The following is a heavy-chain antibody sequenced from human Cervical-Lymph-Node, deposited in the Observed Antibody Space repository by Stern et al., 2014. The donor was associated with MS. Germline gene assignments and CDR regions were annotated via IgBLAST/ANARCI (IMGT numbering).Heavy chain of an antibody. J-gene: IGHJ3*01. CDR2: LSHSGST. CDR1: GGSISSGGSS. CDR3: ARGGVIYTQDRNGFDV. Sequence: QVQLQESGSGQAKPSQTLSLTCAVSGGSISSGGSSWNWIRQPPGKGLEWIGFLSHSGSTYYNPSLKGRGFLSIDQSTNQFALNLRSVTAADTAVYYCARGGVIYTQDRNGFDVWGQGTMVTVSS. D-gene: IGHD2-21*01. V-gene: IGHV4-30-2*01.